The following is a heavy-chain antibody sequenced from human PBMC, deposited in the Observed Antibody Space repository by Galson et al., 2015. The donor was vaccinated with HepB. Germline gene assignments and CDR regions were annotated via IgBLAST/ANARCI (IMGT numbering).Heavy chain of an antibody. D-gene: IGHD6-13*01. CDR2: IGTAGDT. V-gene: IGHV3-13*01. CDR3: ARAGGEAAAGTAYYYYMDV. Sequence: SLRLSCAASGFTFSSYDMHWVRQATGKGLEWVSAIGTAGDTYYPGSVKGRFTISRENAKNSLHLQMNSLRAGDTAVYYCARAGGEAAAGTAYYYYMDVWGKGTTVTVSS. CDR1: GFTFSSYD. J-gene: IGHJ6*03.